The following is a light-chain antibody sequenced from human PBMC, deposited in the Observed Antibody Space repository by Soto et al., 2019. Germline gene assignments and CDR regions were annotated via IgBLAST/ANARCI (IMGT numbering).Light chain of an antibody. Sequence: QAVVTQPTSASGTPGQRVTISCSGSSSNIGSTTVNWYRQLPGTAPQVVIYSSDQRPSGVPDRFSGSKSGTSASLAISGLQSEDEADYYCAAWDDSLNGVVFGGGTKLTVL. CDR1: SSNIGSTT. V-gene: IGLV1-44*01. J-gene: IGLJ2*01. CDR3: AAWDDSLNGVV. CDR2: SSD.